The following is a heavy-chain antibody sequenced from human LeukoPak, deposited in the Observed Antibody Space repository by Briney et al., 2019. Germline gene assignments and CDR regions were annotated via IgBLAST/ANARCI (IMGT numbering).Heavy chain of an antibody. V-gene: IGHV3-48*03. J-gene: IGHJ6*03. Sequence: PGGSLRLSCAASGFTFSSYEMNWVRQAPGKGLEWVSYISSSGSTIYYADSVKGRFTISRDNAKNSLYLQMNSLRAEDTAVYYCARGAIGGNSLTYYYYMDVWGKGTTVTISS. CDR1: GFTFSSYE. D-gene: IGHD4-23*01. CDR2: ISSSGSTI. CDR3: ARGAIGGNSLTYYYYMDV.